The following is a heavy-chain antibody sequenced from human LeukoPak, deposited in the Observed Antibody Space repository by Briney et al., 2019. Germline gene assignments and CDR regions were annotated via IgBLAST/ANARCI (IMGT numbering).Heavy chain of an antibody. D-gene: IGHD2-2*01. J-gene: IGHJ4*02. V-gene: IGHV4-30-2*01. CDR2: IYHSGST. CDR1: GGSISSGGYS. CDR3: ASLERYCSSTSCYGAAGHY. Sequence: SSETLSLTCAVSGGSISSGGYSWSWIRQPPGKGLEWIGYIYHSGSTYYNPSLKSRATISVDRSKNQFSLKLSSVTAADTAVYYCASLERYCSSTSCYGAAGHYWGQGTLVTVSS.